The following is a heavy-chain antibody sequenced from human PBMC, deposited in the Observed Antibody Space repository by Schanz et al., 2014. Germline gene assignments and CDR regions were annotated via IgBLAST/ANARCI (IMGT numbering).Heavy chain of an antibody. V-gene: IGHV4-34*01. D-gene: IGHD2-2*01. Sequence: QVQLQQWGAGLLKPSETLSLTCAVYGGSFSGYYWSWIRQPPGKGLEWIAEINHGGSTNYNPSLKSRVTISVATSKNQFALKLRSVTAADTAVYDCARAARRTRVVPLYFDYWGQGTLVTVSS. J-gene: IGHJ4*02. CDR2: INHGGST. CDR1: GGSFSGYY. CDR3: ARAARRTRVVPLYFDY.